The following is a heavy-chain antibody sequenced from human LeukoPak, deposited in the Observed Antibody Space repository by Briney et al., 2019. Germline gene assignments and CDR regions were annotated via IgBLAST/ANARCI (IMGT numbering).Heavy chain of an antibody. J-gene: IGHJ4*02. CDR2: IYTSGSI. V-gene: IGHV4-4*09. CDR3: ARLAGSSSSDY. Sequence: GSLRLSCAASGFTFSSYAMSWVRQAPGKGLEWIGYIYTSGSINYNPSLKSRVTISLDMSKNQFSLKLSSVTAADTAVYYCARLAGSSSSDYWGQGTLVTVSS. D-gene: IGHD6-6*01. CDR1: GFTFSSYA.